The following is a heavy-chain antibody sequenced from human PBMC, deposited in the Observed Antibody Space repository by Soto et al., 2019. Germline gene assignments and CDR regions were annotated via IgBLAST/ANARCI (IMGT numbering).Heavy chain of an antibody. CDR3: ARGQGGISAVLPSFDY. D-gene: IGHD3-16*02. CDR1: GGSFSGYY. V-gene: IGHV4-34*01. Sequence: SETLSLTCAVYGGSFSGYYWSWIRQPPGKGLEWIGEINHSGSTNYNPYLKSRVTISVDTSKNQFSLKLSSVTAADTAVYYCARGQGGISAVLPSFDYWGQGTLVTVSS. J-gene: IGHJ4*02. CDR2: INHSGST.